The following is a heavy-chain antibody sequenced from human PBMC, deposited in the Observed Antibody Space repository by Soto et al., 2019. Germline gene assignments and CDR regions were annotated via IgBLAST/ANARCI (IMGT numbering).Heavy chain of an antibody. CDR3: AREVAATGAFDY. J-gene: IGHJ4*02. D-gene: IGHD2-8*02. CDR1: GGSITSVNHY. Sequence: QVQLEQSGPGLVKPSQTLSLTCNISGGSITSVNHYWSWIRQSPGEGLEWIGYIFDSGTTHYNPSLQGRLTIAGDTSQTQFSLTIHSVTVADTAVYYCAREVAATGAFDYWGQGTLVTVSS. V-gene: IGHV4-31*02. CDR2: IFDSGTT.